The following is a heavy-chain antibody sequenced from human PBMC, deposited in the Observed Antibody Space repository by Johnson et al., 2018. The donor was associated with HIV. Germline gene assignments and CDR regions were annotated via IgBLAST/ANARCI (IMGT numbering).Heavy chain of an antibody. CDR1: GFTFDDYG. V-gene: IGHV3-20*04. Sequence: VLLVESGGGVVQPGGSLRLCCAASGFTFDDYGMSWVRQAPGKGLEWVSGISWNGGSTGYADSVKGRFTISRDNAKNSLYLQMNSLRAEDTAVYYCAKEGGRITMIVVEPDAFDIWGQGTMVTVSS. D-gene: IGHD3-22*01. J-gene: IGHJ3*02. CDR2: ISWNGGST. CDR3: AKEGGRITMIVVEPDAFDI.